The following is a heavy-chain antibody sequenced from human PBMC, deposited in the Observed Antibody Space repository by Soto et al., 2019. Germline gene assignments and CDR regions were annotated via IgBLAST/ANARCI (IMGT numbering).Heavy chain of an antibody. CDR3: ADRRANYDILTGYYQKHAFDI. Sequence: QITLKESGPTLVKPTQTLTLTCTFSGFSLSTSGVGVGWIRQPPGKALEWLALIYWDDDKRYSPSLKSRLTITKDTSKNQVVLTMTNMDPVDTATYDCADRRANYDILTGYYQKHAFDIWGQGTMVTVSS. D-gene: IGHD3-9*01. CDR1: GFSLSTSGVG. V-gene: IGHV2-5*02. CDR2: IYWDDDK. J-gene: IGHJ3*02.